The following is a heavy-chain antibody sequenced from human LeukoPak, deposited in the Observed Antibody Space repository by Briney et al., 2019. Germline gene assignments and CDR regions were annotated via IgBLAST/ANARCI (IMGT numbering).Heavy chain of an antibody. D-gene: IGHD3-10*01. V-gene: IGHV4-59*08. Sequence: SETLSLTCTVSGGSISSYYWSWIRQPPWKGLEWIGYIYYSGSTNYNPSLKSRVTISVDTSKNQFSLKLSSVTAADTAVYYCARLREPYYYGSGSYHDFDPWGQGTLVTVSS. CDR3: ARLREPYYYGSGSYHDFDP. J-gene: IGHJ5*02. CDR2: IYYSGST. CDR1: GGSISSYY.